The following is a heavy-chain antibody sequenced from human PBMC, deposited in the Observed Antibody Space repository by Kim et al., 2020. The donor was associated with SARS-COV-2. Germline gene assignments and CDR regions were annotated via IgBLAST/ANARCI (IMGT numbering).Heavy chain of an antibody. V-gene: IGHV3-9*01. Sequence: GGSLRLSCAASGFTFDDYAMHWVRQAPGKGLEWVSGISWNSGSIGYADSVKGRFTISRDNAKNSLYLQMNSLRAEDTALYYCARASGVAGRAREVSYYYYGMDVWGQGTTVTVSS. J-gene: IGHJ6*02. D-gene: IGHD6-19*01. CDR2: ISWNSGSI. CDR3: ARASGVAGRAREVSYYYYGMDV. CDR1: GFTFDDYA.